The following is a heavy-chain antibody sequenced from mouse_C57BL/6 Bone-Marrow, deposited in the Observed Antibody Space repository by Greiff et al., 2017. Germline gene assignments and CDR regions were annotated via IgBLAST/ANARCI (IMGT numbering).Heavy chain of an antibody. CDR2: IYPGDGDT. D-gene: IGHD1-1*01. Sequence: QVTLKVCGPELVKPGASVKISCKASGYAFSSSWMNWVKQRPGKGLEWIGRIYPGDGDTNYNGKFKGKATLTADKSSSTAYMQLSSLTSEDSAVYFCAKYYGSSYRENYFDYWGQGTTLTVSS. J-gene: IGHJ2*01. V-gene: IGHV1-82*01. CDR3: AKYYGSSYRENYFDY. CDR1: GYAFSSSW.